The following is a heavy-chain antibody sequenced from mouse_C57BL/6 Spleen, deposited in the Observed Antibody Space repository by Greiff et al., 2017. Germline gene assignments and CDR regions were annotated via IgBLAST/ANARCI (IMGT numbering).Heavy chain of an antibody. CDR3: ARGGDDGYYVDYAMDY. J-gene: IGHJ4*01. CDR1: GYSITSGYY. CDR2: ISYDGSN. Sequence: EVQLQQSGPGLVKPSQSLSLTCSVTGYSITSGYYWNWIRQFPGNKLEWMGYISYDGSNNYNPSLKNRISITRDTSKNQFFLKLNSVTTEDTATYYCARGGDDGYYVDYAMDYCGQGTSVTVSS. D-gene: IGHD2-3*01. V-gene: IGHV3-6*01.